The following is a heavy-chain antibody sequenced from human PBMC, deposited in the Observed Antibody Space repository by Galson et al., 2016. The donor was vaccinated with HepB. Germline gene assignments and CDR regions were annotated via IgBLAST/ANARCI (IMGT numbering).Heavy chain of an antibody. CDR1: GFGFGVFW. CDR2: IKYDGTEQ. J-gene: IGHJ4*02. CDR3: ARRNSLDD. D-gene: IGHD1-7*01. V-gene: IGHV3-7*01. Sequence: SLRLSCAGSGFGFGVFWMNWVRQAPGKGLEWVANIKYDGTEQNYADSVKGRFTISRDNAKNSVELQRFRLRADDTAVYYCARRNSLDDWGQGALVTVSS.